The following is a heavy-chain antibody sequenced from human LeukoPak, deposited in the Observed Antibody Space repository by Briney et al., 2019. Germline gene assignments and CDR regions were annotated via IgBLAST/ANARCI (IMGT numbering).Heavy chain of an antibody. CDR2: IYPGDSDT. J-gene: IGHJ4*02. CDR3: ARSLLTPTRVSRHFDY. Sequence: GESLKISCKGSGYSFTSYWIGWVRPMPGKGLEWMGIIYPGDSDTRYSPSFQGQVTISADKSISTAYLQWSSLKASDTAMYYCARSLLTPTRVSRHFDYWGQGTLVTVSS. D-gene: IGHD2-2*01. CDR1: GYSFTSYW. V-gene: IGHV5-51*01.